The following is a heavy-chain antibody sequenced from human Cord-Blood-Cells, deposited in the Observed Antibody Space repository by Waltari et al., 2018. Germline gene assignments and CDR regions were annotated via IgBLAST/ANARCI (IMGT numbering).Heavy chain of an antibody. CDR3: VRFNSGSYLFDY. CDR2: LNLNSGGT. CDR1: GYTFTGYY. V-gene: IGHV1-2*04. Sequence: QVQLVQSGAEVKKPGASVKVSCKASGYTFTGYYMHWVRQAPGQGLEWMGWLNLNSGGTNYAQKFQGWVTMTRDTSISTAYMELSRLRSDDTAVYYCVRFNSGSYLFDYWGQGTLVTVSS. J-gene: IGHJ4*02. D-gene: IGHD3-10*01.